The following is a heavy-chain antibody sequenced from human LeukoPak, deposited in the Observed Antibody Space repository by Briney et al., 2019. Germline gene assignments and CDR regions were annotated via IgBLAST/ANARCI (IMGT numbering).Heavy chain of an antibody. CDR2: ISGSGGST. J-gene: IGHJ4*02. D-gene: IGHD6-6*01. Sequence: GGSLRLSCAASGFTFSSYARSWVRQPQGKGLEWVSAISGSGGSTYYADSVTGQFTISRDNSKNTLYLQMNSLRAEDTAVYYCAKEKRYSSSPDYFDYWGQGTLVTVSS. CDR1: GFTFSSYA. V-gene: IGHV3-23*01. CDR3: AKEKRYSSSPDYFDY.